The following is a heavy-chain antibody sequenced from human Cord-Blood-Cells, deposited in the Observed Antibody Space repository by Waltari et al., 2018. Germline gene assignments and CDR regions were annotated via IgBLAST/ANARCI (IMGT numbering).Heavy chain of an antibody. CDR2: IYYSGST. CDR1: GGSISSSSYY. J-gene: IGHJ4*02. Sequence: QLQLQESGPGLVKPSETLSLTCTVSGGSISSSSYYWVWIRQPPGKGLEWIGSIYYSGSTYYNPSLKSRVTISVDTSKNQFSLKLSSVTAADTAVYYCASTGYSSWYFDYWGQGTLVTVSS. V-gene: IGHV4-39*01. D-gene: IGHD6-13*01. CDR3: ASTGYSSWYFDY.